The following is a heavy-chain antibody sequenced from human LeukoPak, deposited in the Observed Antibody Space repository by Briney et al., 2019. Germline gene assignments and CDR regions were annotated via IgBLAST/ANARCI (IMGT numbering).Heavy chain of an antibody. D-gene: IGHD5-12*01. CDR3: ATRAGYSGYDFHY. J-gene: IGHJ4*02. Sequence: GEALKISCKGSGYSFTSYWIGWVRQMPGKGLEWMGIIYPGDSDTRYSPSFQGQVTISADKSISTAYLQWSSLKASDTAMYYCATRAGYSGYDFHYWGQGTLVTVSS. V-gene: IGHV5-51*01. CDR1: GYSFTSYW. CDR2: IYPGDSDT.